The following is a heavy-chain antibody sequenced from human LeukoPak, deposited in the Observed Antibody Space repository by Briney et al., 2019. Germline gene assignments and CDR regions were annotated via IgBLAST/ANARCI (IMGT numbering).Heavy chain of an antibody. CDR2: IYYSGST. Sequence: SETLSLTCTVSGGSISSYYWCWIRQPPGKGLEWIGYIYYSGSTNYNPSLKSRVTISVDTSKNQFSLKLSSVTAADTAVYYCARELRGYYFDYWGQGTLVTVSS. J-gene: IGHJ4*02. CDR3: ARELRGYYFDY. CDR1: GGSISSYY. V-gene: IGHV4-59*01. D-gene: IGHD3-3*01.